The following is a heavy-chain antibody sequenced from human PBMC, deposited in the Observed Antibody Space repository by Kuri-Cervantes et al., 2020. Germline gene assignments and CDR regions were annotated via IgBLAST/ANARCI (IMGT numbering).Heavy chain of an antibody. D-gene: IGHD6-13*01. J-gene: IGHJ4*02. CDR1: GFTFSSYG. V-gene: IGHV3-30*18. CDR2: ISYDGSNK. CDR3: AKDQYSSSWYPDY. Sequence: GGSLRLSCAASGFTFSSYGMHWVRQAPGKGLEWVAVISYDGSNKYYADSVKGRFTISRDNSKNSLYLQMNSLGAEDTDLYYCAKDQYSSSWYPDYWGQGTLVTVSS.